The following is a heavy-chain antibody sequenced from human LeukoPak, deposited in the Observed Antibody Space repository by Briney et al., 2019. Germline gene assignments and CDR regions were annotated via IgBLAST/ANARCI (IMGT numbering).Heavy chain of an antibody. CDR2: ISAYNGNT. CDR3: ARAEYSSSWCGY. D-gene: IGHD6-13*01. V-gene: IGHV1-18*01. J-gene: IGHJ4*02. CDR1: GYTFTSYG. Sequence: ASVKVSCKASGYTFTSYGISWVRQAPGQGLEWMGWISAYNGNTNYAQKFQGRVTMTTDTSTRTAYMDLRSLRSDDTAVYYCARAEYSSSWCGYWGQGTLVTVSS.